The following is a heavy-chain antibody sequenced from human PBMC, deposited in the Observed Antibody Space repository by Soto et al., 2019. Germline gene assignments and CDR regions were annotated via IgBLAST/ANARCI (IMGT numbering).Heavy chain of an antibody. V-gene: IGHV4-59*01. CDR3: ARGGRYFDWFPFDY. J-gene: IGHJ4*02. CDR1: GGSISSYY. CDR2: IYYSGST. Sequence: SETLSLTCTVSGGSISSYYWSWIRQPPGKGLEWIGYIYYSGSTNYNPSLKSRVTISVDTSKNQFPLKLSSVTAADTAVYYCARGGRYFDWFPFDYWGQGTLVTVSS. D-gene: IGHD3-9*01.